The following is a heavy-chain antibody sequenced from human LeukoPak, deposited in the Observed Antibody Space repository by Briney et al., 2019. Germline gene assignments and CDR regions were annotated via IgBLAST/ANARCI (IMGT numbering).Heavy chain of an antibody. CDR3: AKASTPITMIVVAFDY. J-gene: IGHJ4*02. D-gene: IGHD3-22*01. V-gene: IGHV3-23*01. Sequence: GGSLRLSCAASGFTFSSYAMTWVRQAPGKGLEWVSSISDSGGRTYYADSVKGRFTISRDNSKNTLYLQMNSLRAEDTAVYYCAKASTPITMIVVAFDYWGQRTLVTVSS. CDR2: ISDSGGRT. CDR1: GFTFSSYA.